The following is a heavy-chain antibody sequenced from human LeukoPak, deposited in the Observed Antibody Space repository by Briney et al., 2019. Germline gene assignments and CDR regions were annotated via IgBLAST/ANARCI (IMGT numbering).Heavy chain of an antibody. CDR3: ARAPAGCGGTCSFDY. CDR1: GASMSNSF. V-gene: IGHV4-4*07. CDR2: IYSSGRT. Sequence: SETLSLTCTVSGASMSNSFWSWIRQPAGKGLEWIGRIYSSGRTNYNPSLKSRVTLSIDTSNNQFSLKLTSVTAADTPLYYCARAPAGCGGTCSFDYWGQGTLVTVSS. J-gene: IGHJ4*02. D-gene: IGHD2-15*01.